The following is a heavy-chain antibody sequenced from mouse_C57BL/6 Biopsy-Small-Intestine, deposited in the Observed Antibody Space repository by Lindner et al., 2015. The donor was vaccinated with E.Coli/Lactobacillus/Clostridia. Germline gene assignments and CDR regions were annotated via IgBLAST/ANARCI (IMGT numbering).Heavy chain of an antibody. Sequence: SVKVSCKASGYTFTAYYIHWVRQAPGQGLQWLALINPDNGATNYAQNFQGRITMTWDTPFSTAYMELSRLTSDDSAVYYCARDGYNLGRPYYDYWGQGTLLTVSS. J-gene: IGHJ2*01. CDR2: INPDNGAT. CDR1: GYTFTAYY. D-gene: IGHD1-2*01. V-gene: IGHV1S29*02. CDR3: ARDGYNLGRPYYDY.